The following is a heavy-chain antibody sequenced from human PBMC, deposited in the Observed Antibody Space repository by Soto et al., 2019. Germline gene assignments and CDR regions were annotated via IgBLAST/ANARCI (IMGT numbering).Heavy chain of an antibody. D-gene: IGHD2-21*01. CDR2: IYYSGST. J-gene: IGHJ6*02. CDR1: GGSISSYY. Sequence: PSETLSLTCTVSGGSISSYYWSWIRQPPGKGLEWIGYIYYSGSTNYNPSLKSRVTISVDTSKNQFSLKLSSVTAADTAVYYCAGIGYYYYGMDVWGQGTTVTVS. V-gene: IGHV4-59*08. CDR3: AGIGYYYYGMDV.